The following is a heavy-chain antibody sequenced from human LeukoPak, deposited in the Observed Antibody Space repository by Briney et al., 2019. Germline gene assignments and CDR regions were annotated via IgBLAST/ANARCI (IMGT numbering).Heavy chain of an antibody. CDR1: GFTFSSYW. Sequence: QAGGSLRLSCAASGFTFSSYWMSGVRQAPGKGLEWVANKKYDGSEKYYVDSVKGRFTISRDNAKNSLYLQKNSLRAEDTAVYYCARDIEAAGLFLDYWGQGTLVTVSS. V-gene: IGHV3-7*01. CDR2: KKYDGSEK. CDR3: ARDIEAAGLFLDY. J-gene: IGHJ4*02. D-gene: IGHD6-13*01.